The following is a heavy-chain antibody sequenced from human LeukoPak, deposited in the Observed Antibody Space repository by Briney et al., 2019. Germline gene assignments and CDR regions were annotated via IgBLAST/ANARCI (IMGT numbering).Heavy chain of an antibody. V-gene: IGHV3-48*03. CDR3: ARDRHCSGGSCSTGIFDY. D-gene: IGHD2-15*01. Sequence: PGGSLRLSCAASGFTLSSYEMNWARQAPGKGLEWVSYISSSGSTIYYADSVKGRFTISRDNAKNSLYLQMNSLRAEDTAVYYCARDRHCSGGSCSTGIFDYWGQGTLVTVSS. J-gene: IGHJ4*02. CDR1: GFTLSSYE. CDR2: ISSSGSTI.